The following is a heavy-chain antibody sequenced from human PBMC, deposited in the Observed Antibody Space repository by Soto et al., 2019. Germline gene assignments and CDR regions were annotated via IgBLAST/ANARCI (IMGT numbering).Heavy chain of an antibody. CDR2: INHSGST. CDR1: GGSFSGYY. J-gene: IGHJ6*02. CDR3: ASMVRGVMRYYYYGMDV. D-gene: IGHD3-10*01. V-gene: IGHV4-34*01. Sequence: SSETLSLTCAVYGGSFSGYYWGWVRQPPGEGLEWIGEINHSGSTNYNPSLKSRVTISVDTSKNQFSLKLSSVTAADTAVYYCASMVRGVMRYYYYGMDVWGQGTTVTVAS.